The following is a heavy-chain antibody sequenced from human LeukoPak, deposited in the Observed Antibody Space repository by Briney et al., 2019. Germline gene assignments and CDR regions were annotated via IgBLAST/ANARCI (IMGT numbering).Heavy chain of an antibody. Sequence: SETLSLTCTVSGGSVTTGYYYWGWIRQPPGKALEWIGSFYYSGSTYYNPSLQSRVTISVDTSKTRFSLRLNSVTAADTAVYYCARFYYGSGSYVSNFDYWGQGTLVTVSS. CDR2: FYYSGST. D-gene: IGHD3-10*01. CDR3: ARFYYGSGSYVSNFDY. V-gene: IGHV4-39*01. J-gene: IGHJ4*02. CDR1: GGSVTTGYYY.